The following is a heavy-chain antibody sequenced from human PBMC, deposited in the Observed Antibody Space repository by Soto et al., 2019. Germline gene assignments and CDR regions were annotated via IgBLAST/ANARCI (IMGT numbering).Heavy chain of an antibody. CDR1: GGTFSSYA. CDR3: AGVDTAMVHFDY. J-gene: IGHJ4*02. V-gene: IGHV1-69*13. Sequence: ASVKVSCKASGGTFSSYAISWVRQAPGQGLEWMGGIIPIFGTANYAQKFQGRVTITADESTSTAYMELSSLRSEDTAVYYCAGVDTAMVHFDYWGQGTLVTVSS. CDR2: IIPIFGTA. D-gene: IGHD5-18*01.